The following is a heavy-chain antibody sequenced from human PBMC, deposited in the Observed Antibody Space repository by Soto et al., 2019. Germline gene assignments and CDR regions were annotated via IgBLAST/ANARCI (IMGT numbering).Heavy chain of an antibody. J-gene: IGHJ6*03. CDR2: ISSSSSYI. CDR3: AREGLRGSGLYYMDV. CDR1: GFTFRSYS. D-gene: IGHD3-16*01. V-gene: IGHV3-21*01. Sequence: EVQLVESGGGLVKPGGSLRLSCAASGFTFRSYSMNWVRQAPGKGLEWVSSISSSSSYIYYADSVKGRFTISRDNAKNSLYLQMNSLRAEDTAVYYCAREGLRGSGLYYMDVWGKGTTVTVSS.